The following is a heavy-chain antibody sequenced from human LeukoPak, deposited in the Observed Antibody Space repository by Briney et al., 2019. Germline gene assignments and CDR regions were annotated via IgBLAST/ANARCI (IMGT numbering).Heavy chain of an antibody. J-gene: IGHJ4*02. D-gene: IGHD5-18*01. CDR2: ISGSGSST. Sequence: PGGSLRLSCAASGXXFXSYAMSWVRQAPXXGXEWVSTISGSGSSTYYADSVKGRFTFSRDNSKNTLYLQMNSLRAEDTAVYYCAKGGHDSYGTYFDYWGQGTLVTVSS. CDR3: AKGGHDSYGTYFDY. CDR1: GXXFXSYA. V-gene: IGHV3-23*01.